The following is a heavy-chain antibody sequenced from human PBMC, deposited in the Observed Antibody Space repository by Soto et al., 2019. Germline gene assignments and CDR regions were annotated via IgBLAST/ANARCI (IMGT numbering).Heavy chain of an antibody. J-gene: IGHJ5*02. CDR3: AKDWTNSSGWPMGANWFDP. V-gene: IGHV3-23*01. CDR1: GFTFSSYA. Sequence: GGSLRLSCAASGFTFSSYAMSWVRQAPGKGLEWVSAISGSGGSTYYADSVKGRFTISRDNSKNTLYLQMNSLRAEDTAVYYCAKDWTNSSGWPMGANWFDPWGQGTLVTVSS. D-gene: IGHD6-19*01. CDR2: ISGSGGST.